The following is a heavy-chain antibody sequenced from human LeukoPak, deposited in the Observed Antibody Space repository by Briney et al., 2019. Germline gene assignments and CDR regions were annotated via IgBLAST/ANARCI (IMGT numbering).Heavy chain of an antibody. V-gene: IGHV3-74*01. D-gene: IGHD3-10*01. CDR2: INIDGGTT. CDR3: ATLHYSIEY. J-gene: IGHJ4*02. Sequence: GGSLRLSCAASGFTLSSYWMHWVRQAPGKGLVWLSRINIDGGTTNYADAVNGRTTISRDNAKNTLYLQMNSLRAEDTAMYYCATLHYSIEYWGQGTLVTVSS. CDR1: GFTLSSYW.